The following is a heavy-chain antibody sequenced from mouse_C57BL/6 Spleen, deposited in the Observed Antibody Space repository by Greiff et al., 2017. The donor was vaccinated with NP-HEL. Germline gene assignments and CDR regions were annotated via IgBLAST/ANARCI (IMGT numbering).Heavy chain of an antibody. J-gene: IGHJ4*01. CDR1: GFNIKNTY. V-gene: IGHV14-3*01. Sequence: EVQLQQSVAELVRPGASVKLSCTASGFNIKNTYMHWVKQRPEQGLEWIGRIDPANGNTKYAPKFQGKATITADTTSNTAYLQLSSLTSEDTAIYYCAVIYYGNYDAMDYWGQGTSVTVSS. CDR2: IDPANGNT. D-gene: IGHD2-1*01. CDR3: AVIYYGNYDAMDY.